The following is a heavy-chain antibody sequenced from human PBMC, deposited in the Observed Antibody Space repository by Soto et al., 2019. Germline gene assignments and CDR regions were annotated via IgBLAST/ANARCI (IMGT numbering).Heavy chain of an antibody. V-gene: IGHV2-70*01. Sequence: GSGPTLVNPTQTLTLTCTFSGFSLSTSEMSVSWIRQPPGKALEWLALIDGDDDKYYSTSLKTRLTISKDTSKNQVVLTMTNMDPVDTATYYCARATSYTSSWPSNWFDPWGQGTLVTVSS. CDR3: ARATSYTSSWPSNWFDP. CDR2: IDGDDDK. J-gene: IGHJ5*02. D-gene: IGHD6-13*01. CDR1: GFSLSTSEMS.